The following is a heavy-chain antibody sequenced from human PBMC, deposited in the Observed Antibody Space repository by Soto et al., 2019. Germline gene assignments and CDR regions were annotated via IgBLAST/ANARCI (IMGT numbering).Heavy chain of an antibody. V-gene: IGHV3-23*01. D-gene: IGHD1-26*01. CDR2: ILVGGST. J-gene: IGHJ3*02. CDR3: AKETATSGGAFEI. Sequence: GGSLSLSCAVSGFICSSYDMSWVRQAPGKGLEWVSTILVGGSTHYEDSVKGRFTISRDTSKNTVYLQMNSLTAGDTAFYHCAKETATSGGAFEIYGQGTLVTVSS. CDR1: GFICSSYD.